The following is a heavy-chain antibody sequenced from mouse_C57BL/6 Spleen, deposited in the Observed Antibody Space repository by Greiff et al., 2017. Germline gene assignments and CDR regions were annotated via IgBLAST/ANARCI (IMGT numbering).Heavy chain of an antibody. CDR1: GYSFTGYY. Sequence: EVQLQQSGPELVKPGASVKLSCKASGYSFTGYYMNWVKQSPEQSLEWIGEINPSTGGTTYNQKFKAKATLTVDKSSSTAYMQLKSLTSENSAVYYCAKHYCGSSYGVLYFDYWGQGTTLTGSS. CDR3: AKHYCGSSYGVLYFDY. J-gene: IGHJ2*01. V-gene: IGHV1-42*01. CDR2: INPSTGGT. D-gene: IGHD1-1*01.